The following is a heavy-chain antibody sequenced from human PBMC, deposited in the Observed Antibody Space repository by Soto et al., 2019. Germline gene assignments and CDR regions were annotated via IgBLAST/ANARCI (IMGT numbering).Heavy chain of an antibody. D-gene: IGHD3-10*01. Sequence: PSETLSLTCTVSGGSISSSSYYWGWIRQPPGKGLEWIGSIYYSGSTYYNPSLKSRVTISVDTSKNQFSLKLSSVTAADTAVYYCARDRSITMVRGVLYGMDVWGQGTTVTVSS. CDR3: ARDRSITMVRGVLYGMDV. CDR2: IYYSGST. CDR1: GGSISSSSYY. J-gene: IGHJ6*02. V-gene: IGHV4-39*07.